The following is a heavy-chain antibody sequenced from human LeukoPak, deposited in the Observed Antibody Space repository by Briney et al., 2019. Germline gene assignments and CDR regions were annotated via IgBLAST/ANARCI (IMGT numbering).Heavy chain of an antibody. Sequence: GGSLRLSCAASEFTFSTYDMHWVRQATGKGLEWVSAIDSAGDTYYPVSVKGRFTISRENAKDSLYLQMNSLTAGDTAVYYCARGGLLGRTPWTFDIWGQGTMVTVSS. CDR3: ARGGLLGRTPWTFDI. CDR2: IDSAGDT. CDR1: EFTFSTYD. J-gene: IGHJ3*02. D-gene: IGHD4-23*01. V-gene: IGHV3-13*04.